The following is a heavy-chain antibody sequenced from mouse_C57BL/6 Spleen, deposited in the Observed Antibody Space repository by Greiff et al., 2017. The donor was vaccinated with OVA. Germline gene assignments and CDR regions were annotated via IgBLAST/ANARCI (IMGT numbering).Heavy chain of an antibody. J-gene: IGHJ4*01. CDR2: ISDGGSYT. CDR3: ARDQGSYGNYDYYAMDY. D-gene: IGHD2-1*01. CDR1: GFTFSSYA. V-gene: IGHV5-4*01. Sequence: EVKLVESGGGLVKPGGSLKLSCAASGFTFSSYAMSWVRQTPEKRLEWVATISDGGSYTYYPDNVKGRFTISRDNATNNLYLQMSHLKSEDTAMYYCARDQGSYGNYDYYAMDYWGQGTSVTVSS.